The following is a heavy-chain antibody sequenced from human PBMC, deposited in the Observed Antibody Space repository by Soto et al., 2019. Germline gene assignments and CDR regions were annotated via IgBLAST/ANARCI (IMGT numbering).Heavy chain of an antibody. Sequence: VGSLRLSCADSGFTFSSYSMNWVRQAPGKGLEWVSYISSSSSTIYYADSVGGRFTISSDNAKNSLYLQMNSLRDEDTAVYYCARERNRYNAAFCDYWGQGTLVTVSS. CDR2: ISSSSSTI. CDR3: ARERNRYNAAFCDY. D-gene: IGHD1-1*01. CDR1: GFTFSSYS. V-gene: IGHV3-48*02. J-gene: IGHJ4*02.